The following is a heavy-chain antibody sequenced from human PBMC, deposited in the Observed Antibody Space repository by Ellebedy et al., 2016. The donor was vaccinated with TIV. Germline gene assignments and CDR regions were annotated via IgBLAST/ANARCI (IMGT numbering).Heavy chain of an antibody. J-gene: IGHJ4*02. V-gene: IGHV4-59*08. Sequence: MPSETLSLTCTVSGASISTYYWSWIRQAPGKGLEYIGYIYYTGITNYNPSLKSRVTMSADTSKNQVSLKVTSVTAADTAIYYCATVVAGGFKSWGQGTLVTVSS. CDR3: ATVVAGGFKS. CDR2: IYYTGIT. D-gene: IGHD6-19*01. CDR1: GASISTYY.